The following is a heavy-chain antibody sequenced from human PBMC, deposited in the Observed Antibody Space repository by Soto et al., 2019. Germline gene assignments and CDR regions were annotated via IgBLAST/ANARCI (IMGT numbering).Heavy chain of an antibody. V-gene: IGHV1-18*01. J-gene: IGHJ4*02. D-gene: IGHD6-19*01. CDR3: ATSSGWYLDY. CDR1: GYSFTSYG. Sequence: GESLKISCKGSGYSFTSYGISWVRQAPGQGLEWMGWISAYNGNTNYAQKLQGRVTMTTDTSTSTAYMELRSLRSDDTAVYYCATSSGWYLDYWGQGTLVTVSS. CDR2: ISAYNGNT.